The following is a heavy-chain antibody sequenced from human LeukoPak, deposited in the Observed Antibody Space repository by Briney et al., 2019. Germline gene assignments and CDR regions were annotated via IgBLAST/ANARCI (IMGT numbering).Heavy chain of an antibody. D-gene: IGHD6-13*01. J-gene: IGHJ4*02. CDR1: GFTFSGSA. Sequence: PGGSLRLSCAASGFTFSGSAMHWVRQASGKGLEWVGRIRSKANSYATACAASVKGRFTISRDDSKNTAYLQMNSLKTEDTAVYYCTGAAAGVYPIDYWGQGTLVTVSS. V-gene: IGHV3-73*01. CDR2: IRSKANSYAT. CDR3: TGAAAGVYPIDY.